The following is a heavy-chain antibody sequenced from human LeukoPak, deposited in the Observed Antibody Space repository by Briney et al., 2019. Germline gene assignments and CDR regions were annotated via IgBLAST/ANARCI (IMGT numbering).Heavy chain of an antibody. D-gene: IGHD3-22*01. CDR2: INAYNGNT. J-gene: IGHJ6*03. CDR1: GYTFTSYG. V-gene: IGHV1-18*01. CDR3: TRGSIAYYYMDV. Sequence: GASVKVSCKASGYTFTSYGISWVRQAPGQGLEWMGWINAYNGNTNYAQKLQGRVTMSTDTSTSTGYMELRSLRSDDTAVYYCTRGSIAYYYMDVWGKGTTVTISS.